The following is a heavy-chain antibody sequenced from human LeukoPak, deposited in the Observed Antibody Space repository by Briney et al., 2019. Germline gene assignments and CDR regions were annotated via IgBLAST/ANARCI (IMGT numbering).Heavy chain of an antibody. V-gene: IGHV4-59*01. CDR1: GGSISSYY. CDR3: ARVVVPTNFDY. Sequence: KPSETLSLTCSVSGGSISSYYWSWVRQPPGKGLEWIGYISYSGSTNYNPSLKSRVTISLDTSKNQFSLGLSSVTAADTAVYYCARVVVPTNFDYWGQGTLVSVSS. D-gene: IGHD2-2*01. J-gene: IGHJ4*02. CDR2: ISYSGST.